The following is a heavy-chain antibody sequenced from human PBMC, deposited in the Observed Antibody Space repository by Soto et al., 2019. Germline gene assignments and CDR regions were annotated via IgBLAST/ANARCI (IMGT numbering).Heavy chain of an antibody. Sequence: PSETLSLTCAVSGGSISSSSWWSWVRQPPGKGLEWIGEIYHSGSTNYNPSLKSRVTISVDKSKNQFSLKLSSVTAADTAVYYCARIRTPQYSGYDWTQLSPKPYYFDYWGQGTLVTVSS. CDR2: IYHSGST. V-gene: IGHV4-4*02. D-gene: IGHD5-12*01. CDR3: ARIRTPQYSGYDWTQLSPKPYYFDY. J-gene: IGHJ4*02. CDR1: GGSISSSSW.